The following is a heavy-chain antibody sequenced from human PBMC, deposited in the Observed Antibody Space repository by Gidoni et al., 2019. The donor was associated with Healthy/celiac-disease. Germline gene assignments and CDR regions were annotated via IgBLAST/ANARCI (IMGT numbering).Heavy chain of an antibody. Sequence: QVQLVESGGGVVQPGRSLRLSCAASGFTFSSYGMHWGRQAPGKGLACVAVISYDVSNKYYADSVKGRFTISRDNSKNTLYLQMNSLRAEDTAVYYCAKVGRDYVWGSYRSEFDYWGQGTLVTVSS. J-gene: IGHJ4*02. CDR2: ISYDVSNK. CDR3: AKVGRDYVWGSYRSEFDY. V-gene: IGHV3-30*18. CDR1: GFTFSSYG. D-gene: IGHD3-16*02.